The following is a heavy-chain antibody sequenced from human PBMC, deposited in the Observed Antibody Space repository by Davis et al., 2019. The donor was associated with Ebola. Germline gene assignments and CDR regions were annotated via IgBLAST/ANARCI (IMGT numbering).Heavy chain of an antibody. CDR1: GWSFSGYY. CDR2: INHIGST. J-gene: IGHJ4*02. Sequence: SETLSLTCAAYGWSFSGYYWSWIRQPPGKGLEWIREINHIGSTYYNPSLKSRGTISVDTSKNQFTLKLSSVTAADTAVYYCARPGALGTIYYHFDYWGQGTLVTVSP. V-gene: IGHV4-34*01. CDR3: ARPGALGTIYYHFDY. D-gene: IGHD5-12*01.